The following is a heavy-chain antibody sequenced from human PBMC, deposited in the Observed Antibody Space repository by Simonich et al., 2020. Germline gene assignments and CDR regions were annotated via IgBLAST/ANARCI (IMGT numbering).Heavy chain of an antibody. CDR3: ARATRIAAAGYFDY. CDR2: NYHSGGT. J-gene: IGHJ4*02. CDR1: GYSISSGYY. V-gene: IGHV4-38-2*01. Sequence: QVQLQESGPGLVKPSETLSLTCAVSGYSISSGYYWGWIRQPPGKGLEWIGSNYHSGGTYYNPSLKSRVTISVDTSKNQFSLKLSSVTAADTAVYYCARATRIAAAGYFDYWGQGTLVTVSS. D-gene: IGHD6-13*01.